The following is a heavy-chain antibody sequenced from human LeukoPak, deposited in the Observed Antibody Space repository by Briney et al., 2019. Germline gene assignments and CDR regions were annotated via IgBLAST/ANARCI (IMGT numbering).Heavy chain of an antibody. V-gene: IGHV3-23*01. CDR1: GFTFSYYW. CDR3: AKDFLPVQYCSGGSCFQGY. CDR2: ISGSGGST. Sequence: PGGSLRLSCAASGFTFSYYWMSWVRQAPGKGLEWVSAISGSGGSTYYADSVKGRFTISRDNSKNTLYLQMNSLRAEDTAVYYCAKDFLPVQYCSGGSCFQGYWGQGTLVTVSS. D-gene: IGHD2-15*01. J-gene: IGHJ4*02.